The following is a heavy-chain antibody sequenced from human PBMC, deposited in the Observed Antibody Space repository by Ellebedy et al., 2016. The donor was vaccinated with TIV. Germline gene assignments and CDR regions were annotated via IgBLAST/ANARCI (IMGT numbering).Heavy chain of an antibody. D-gene: IGHD2-15*01. CDR3: VKGLRVGAADAFDV. J-gene: IGHJ3*01. CDR2: ISAGSDAK. Sequence: GESLKISXEASGFTFSSYSMNWVRQAPGKGLEWVSVISAGSDAKFYAISVMGRFTISRDNSRNTLNLQMGSLRADDTAIYYCVKGLRVGAADAFDVWGQGTMVTVSS. V-gene: IGHV3-23*01. CDR1: GFTFSSYS.